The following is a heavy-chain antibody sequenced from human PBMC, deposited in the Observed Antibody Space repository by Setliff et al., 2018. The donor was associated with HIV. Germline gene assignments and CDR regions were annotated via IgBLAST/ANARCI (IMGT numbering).Heavy chain of an antibody. Sequence: KPSETLSLTCTVSGVSISNYYWSWIRQPPGKGLEWIGYMYYSGSTYYNPSLKSRVTISVDTSKNQFSLKLSSVTAADTAVYYCARGASSWFGELNYFDYWGQGTLVTVSS. CDR3: ARGASSWFGELNYFDY. V-gene: IGHV4-59*08. CDR2: MYYSGST. D-gene: IGHD3-10*01. J-gene: IGHJ4*02. CDR1: GVSISNYY.